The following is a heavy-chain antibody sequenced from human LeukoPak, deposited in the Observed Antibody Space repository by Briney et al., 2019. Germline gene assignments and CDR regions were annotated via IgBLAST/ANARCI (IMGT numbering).Heavy chain of an antibody. D-gene: IGHD3-10*01. CDR1: GGSISSYY. CDR3: ARLRTRRKPDYYGSGSYPYYMDV. CDR2: IYYSGST. J-gene: IGHJ6*03. V-gene: IGHV4-59*01. Sequence: SETLSLTCTVSGGSISSYYWSWIRQPPGKGLEWIGYIYYSGSTNYNPSLKSRVTISVDTSKNQFSLKLSSVTAADTAVYYCARLRTRRKPDYYGSGSYPYYMDVWGKGTTVTISS.